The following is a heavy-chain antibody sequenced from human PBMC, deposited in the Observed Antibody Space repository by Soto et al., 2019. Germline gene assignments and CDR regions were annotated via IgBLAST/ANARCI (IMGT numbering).Heavy chain of an antibody. CDR3: ARSQLGSNAFDI. CDR2: MNPNSGNT. D-gene: IGHD7-27*01. J-gene: IGHJ3*02. V-gene: IGHV1-8*02. CDR1: GYTFTSYD. Sequence: ASVKVSCKASGYTFTSYDINWVRQATGQGLEWMGWMNPNSGNTGYAQKFQGRVTMTRNTSISTAYMELSSLRSEDTAVYYCARSQLGSNAFDIWGQGTMVTVSS.